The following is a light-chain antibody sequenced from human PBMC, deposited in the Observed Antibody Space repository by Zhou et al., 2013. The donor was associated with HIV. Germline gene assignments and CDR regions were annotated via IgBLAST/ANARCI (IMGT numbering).Light chain of an antibody. CDR2: TAS. Sequence: DIQLTQSPSSLSASVGDSVTITCRASQGITNSLAWYQQKPGKVPHLLIYTASTLQSGVPSRFRGSRSGTEFTLTISGLQPEDVGFYYCQKYDSAPWAFGRRTGGDQT. CDR1: QGITNS. J-gene: IGKJ4*02. CDR3: QKYDSAPWA. V-gene: IGKV1-27*01.